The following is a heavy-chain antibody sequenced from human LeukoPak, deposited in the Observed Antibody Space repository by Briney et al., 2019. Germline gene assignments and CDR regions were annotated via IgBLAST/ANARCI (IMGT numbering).Heavy chain of an antibody. D-gene: IGHD5-18*01. CDR3: VRDDSPGFY. V-gene: IGHV3-49*04. Sequence: GGSLRLSCTASGFTFGDYRMSWVRQAPGKGLEWVGFIRKRASGGTTEYAASVKGRFTISRDDSISIAFLQMNSLRNEDTAIYYCVRDDSPGFYWGQGTLVTVSS. CDR1: GFTFGDYR. J-gene: IGHJ4*02. CDR2: IRKRASGGTT.